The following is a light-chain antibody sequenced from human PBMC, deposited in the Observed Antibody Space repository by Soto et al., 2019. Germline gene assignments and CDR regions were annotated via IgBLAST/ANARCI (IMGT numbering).Light chain of an antibody. Sequence: IQMTQSPSSLAASVGDRDTITCRASQSISSYLNWYQQKPGKAPKLLIYAASSLQSGVPSRFSGSGSGTDFTLTISNLQPEDFATYYCQQSYSTPTFGQGTKV. CDR1: QSISSY. CDR3: QQSYSTPT. CDR2: AAS. V-gene: IGKV1-39*01. J-gene: IGKJ1*01.